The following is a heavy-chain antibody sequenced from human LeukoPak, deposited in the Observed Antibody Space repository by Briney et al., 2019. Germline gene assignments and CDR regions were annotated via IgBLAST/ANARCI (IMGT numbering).Heavy chain of an antibody. V-gene: IGHV1-18*04. Sequence: ASVKVSCKASGYTFTSYYMHWVRQAPGQGLEWMGWISAYNGNTNYAQKLQGRVTMTTDTSTSTAYMELRSLRSDDTAVYYCARDVPHNWFDTWGQGTLVTVSS. CDR1: GYTFTSYY. J-gene: IGHJ5*02. CDR2: ISAYNGNT. CDR3: ARDVPHNWFDT.